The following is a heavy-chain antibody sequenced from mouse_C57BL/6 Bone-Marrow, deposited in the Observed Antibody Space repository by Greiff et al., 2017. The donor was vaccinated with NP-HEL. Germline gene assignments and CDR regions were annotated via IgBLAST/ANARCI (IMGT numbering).Heavy chain of an antibody. V-gene: IGHV3-6*01. Sequence: ESGPGLVKPSQSLSLTCSVTGYSITSGYYWNWIRQFPGNKLEWMGYISYDGSNNYNPSLKNRISITRDTSKNQFFLKLNSVTTEDTATYYCARGIYYYGSSSGAWFAYWGQGTLVTVSA. D-gene: IGHD1-1*01. CDR2: ISYDGSN. CDR1: GYSITSGYY. J-gene: IGHJ3*01. CDR3: ARGIYYYGSSSGAWFAY.